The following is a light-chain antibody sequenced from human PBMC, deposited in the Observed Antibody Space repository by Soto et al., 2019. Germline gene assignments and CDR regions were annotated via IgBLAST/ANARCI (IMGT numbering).Light chain of an antibody. CDR2: GAF. CDR3: QQYNSGWT. Sequence: EIVLTQSPGTLSLSPGERATLSCRASQSVSSSYLAWYQQKPGQAPRLLIYGAFNRATGIPDRFSGSGSGTDFTLTFSRLEPEDFATYYCQQYNSGWTFGQGTKVDIK. J-gene: IGKJ1*01. V-gene: IGKV3-20*01. CDR1: QSVSSSY.